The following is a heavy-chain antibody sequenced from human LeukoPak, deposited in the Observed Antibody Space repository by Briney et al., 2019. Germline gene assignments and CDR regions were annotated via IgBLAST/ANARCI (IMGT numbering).Heavy chain of an antibody. CDR2: LNPTGGSR. D-gene: IGHD3-22*01. J-gene: IGHJ3*02. CDR3: ARGGPNSSGYTVDAFDI. Sequence: ASVKVSCKASGYSFTRYYMHWVRQAPGQGLEWMGILNPTGGSRTYAEQFQGRVTMTRDTSTSTGYMELSSLRSEDTAVYYCARGGPNSSGYTVDAFDIWGLGTMITVSS. V-gene: IGHV1-46*01. CDR1: GYSFTRYY.